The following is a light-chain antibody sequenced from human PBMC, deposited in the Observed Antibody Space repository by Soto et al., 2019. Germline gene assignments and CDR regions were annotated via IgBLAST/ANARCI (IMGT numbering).Light chain of an antibody. V-gene: IGKV3-11*01. CDR2: QTS. CDR3: HQRQSWPRT. Sequence: EIVLTQSPATLSSFPGDRVTLSCRASQYINTRLAWYQHRPGQAPRLLIYQTSLRAAGIPARFSASGSGTDFTLTISDVQHEDFALYYCHQRQSWPRTFGQGPKVDIK. CDR1: QYINTR. J-gene: IGKJ1*01.